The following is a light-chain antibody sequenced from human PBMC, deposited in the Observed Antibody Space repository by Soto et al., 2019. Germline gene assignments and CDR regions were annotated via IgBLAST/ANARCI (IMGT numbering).Light chain of an antibody. CDR3: QQYDQLPIT. CDR1: QDISKY. V-gene: IGKV1-33*01. CDR2: DVF. J-gene: IGKJ4*01. Sequence: DIQMTQSASSLPASVGDTVTISSQASQDISKYLNWFQQKPGKAPKLLIYDVFNVETRVPSRFSGRRSRTDFTLIISNLQPEDFATYYCQQYDQLPITFGGGTKVDI.